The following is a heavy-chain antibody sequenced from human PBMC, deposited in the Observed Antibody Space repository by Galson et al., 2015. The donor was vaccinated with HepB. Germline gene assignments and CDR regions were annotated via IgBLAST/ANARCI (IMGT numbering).Heavy chain of an antibody. Sequence: SLRLSCAASGFTFSSYGMHWVRQAPGKGLEWVAVISYDGSSKYYADSVKGRFTISRDNSKNTLYLQMNSLRAEDTAVYYCARDGLIVYGMDVWGQGTTVTVSS. D-gene: IGHD1-26*01. V-gene: IGHV3-30*03. CDR2: ISYDGSSK. CDR3: ARDGLIVYGMDV. CDR1: GFTFSSYG. J-gene: IGHJ6*02.